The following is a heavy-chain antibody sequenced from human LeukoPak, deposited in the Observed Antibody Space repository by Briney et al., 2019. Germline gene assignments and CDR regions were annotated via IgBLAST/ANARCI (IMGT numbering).Heavy chain of an antibody. CDR2: IYTSGST. CDR3: ARDSLAFRAFDI. V-gene: IGHV4-4*07. CDR1: GGSISSYY. D-gene: IGHD3-3*02. J-gene: IGHJ3*02. Sequence: PSETLSLTCSVSGGSISSYYWSWIRQPAGKGLEWIGRIYTSGSTNYNPSLKSRVTMSVDTSKDQISLNLSSVTAADTAVYYCARDSLAFRAFDIWGQGTMITVSS.